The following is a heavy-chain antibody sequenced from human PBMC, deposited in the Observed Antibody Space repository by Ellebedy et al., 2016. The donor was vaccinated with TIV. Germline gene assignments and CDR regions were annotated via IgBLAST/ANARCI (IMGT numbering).Heavy chain of an antibody. D-gene: IGHD3-16*01. J-gene: IGHJ3*02. CDR1: GGSFSGYY. Sequence: SETLSLTXAVYGGSFSGYYWSWIRQPPGKGLEWIGEINHSGSTNYNPSLKSRVTISVDTSKNQFSLKLSSVTAADTAVYYCASSLGGSKAYAFDIWGQGTMVTVSS. V-gene: IGHV4-34*01. CDR2: INHSGST. CDR3: ASSLGGSKAYAFDI.